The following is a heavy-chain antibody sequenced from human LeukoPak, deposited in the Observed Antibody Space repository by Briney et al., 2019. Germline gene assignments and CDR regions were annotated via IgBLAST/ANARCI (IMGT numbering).Heavy chain of an antibody. J-gene: IGHJ1*01. CDR1: GYTFTSYY. V-gene: IGHV1-46*01. D-gene: IGHD3-22*01. Sequence: GASVKVSCKASGYTFTSYYMHWVRQAPGQGLEWMGLINPSGGSTSYAQKFQGRVTMTRDTSTSTVYMELSSLRSEDTAVYSCARPLSDSGSYYGDFQHWGQGTLVTVSS. CDR3: ARPLSDSGSYYGDFQH. CDR2: INPSGGST.